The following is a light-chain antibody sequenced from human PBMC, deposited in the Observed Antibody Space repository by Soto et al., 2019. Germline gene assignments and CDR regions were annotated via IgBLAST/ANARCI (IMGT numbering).Light chain of an antibody. V-gene: IGLV2-14*01. CDR3: SSYTSSSAYVV. Sequence: QSVLTQPASVSGSPGQSITISCTGTSSDVGGYNYVSWYQQHPGKAPKLMIYDVSNRPSGVSSRFSGSKSGNKASLTISGLPAEDDADYYCSSYTSSSAYVVFGGGTKVTVL. CDR1: SSDVGGYNY. J-gene: IGLJ2*01. CDR2: DVS.